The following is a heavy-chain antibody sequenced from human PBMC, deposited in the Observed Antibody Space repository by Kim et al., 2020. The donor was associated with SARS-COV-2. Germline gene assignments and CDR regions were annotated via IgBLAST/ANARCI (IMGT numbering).Heavy chain of an antibody. CDR1: GGTFSSYA. J-gene: IGHJ4*02. D-gene: IGHD1-26*01. CDR2: IIPILGIA. CDR3: ARDPDSGSYWGG. V-gene: IGHV1-69*04. Sequence: SVKVSCKASGGTFSSYAISWVRQAPGQGLEWMGRIIPILGIANYAQKFQGRVTITADKSTSTAYMELSSLRSEDTAVYYCARDPDSGSYWGGWGQGTLVTGSS.